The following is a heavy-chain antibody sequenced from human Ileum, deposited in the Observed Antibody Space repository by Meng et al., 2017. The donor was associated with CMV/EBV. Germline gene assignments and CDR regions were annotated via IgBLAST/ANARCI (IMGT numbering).Heavy chain of an antibody. CDR2: IYTSGST. CDR1: GTSITGYY. CDR3: AREGSAVH. D-gene: IGHD6-13*01. V-gene: IGHV4-4*07. Sequence: QGMGPGPVTPSGTLSLTCPVSGTSITGYYWSWIRQSAAKGLEWIGRIYTSGSTNYNPSLHSRVSMSIDTSKNQFSLKLRSVTAADTAVYYCAREGSAVHWGQGTLVTVSS. J-gene: IGHJ4*02.